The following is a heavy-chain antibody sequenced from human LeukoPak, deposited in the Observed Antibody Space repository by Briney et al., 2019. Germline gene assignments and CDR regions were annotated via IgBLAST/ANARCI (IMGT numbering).Heavy chain of an antibody. J-gene: IGHJ4*02. CDR3: ARDKYQLPYEIDY. CDR2: INSNTGNP. Sequence: ASVKVSCKASGYTFTSYGVNWVRQAPRQRLEWMGWINSNTGNPTYAQGFTGRFVFSLDTSVSTAFLEISSLKAEDTAVYYCARDKYQLPYEIDYWGQGTLVTVSS. D-gene: IGHD2-2*01. V-gene: IGHV7-4-1*02. CDR1: GYTFTSYG.